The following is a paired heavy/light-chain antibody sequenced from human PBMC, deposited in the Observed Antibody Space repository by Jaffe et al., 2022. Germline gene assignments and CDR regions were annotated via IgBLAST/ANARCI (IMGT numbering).Light chain of an antibody. CDR2: AAS. Sequence: AIRMTQSPSSFSASTGDRVTITCRASQGISSYLAWYQQKPGKAPKLLIYAASTLQSGVPSRFSGSGSGTDFTLTISCLQSEDFATYYCQQYYSYPPYTFGQGTKLEIK. CDR3: QQYYSYPPYT. J-gene: IGKJ2*01. V-gene: IGKV1-8*01. CDR1: QGISSY.
Heavy chain of an antibody. J-gene: IGHJ2*01. D-gene: IGHD3-3*01. Sequence: EVQLVESGGGVVRPGGSLRLSCAASGFTFDDYGMSWVRQAPGKGLEWVSGINWNGGSTGYADSVKGRFTISRDNAKNSLYLQMNSLRAEDTALYHCARWDLDRYDFWSVSGPDAGYFDLWGRGTLVTVSS. V-gene: IGHV3-20*01. CDR3: ARWDLDRYDFWSVSGPDAGYFDL. CDR2: INWNGGST. CDR1: GFTFDDYG.